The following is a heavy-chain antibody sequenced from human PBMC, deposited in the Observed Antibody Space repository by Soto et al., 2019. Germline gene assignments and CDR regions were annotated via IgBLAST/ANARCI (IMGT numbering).Heavy chain of an antibody. J-gene: IGHJ3*02. CDR1: GFPFSDHY. CDR2: TRDKANSYTT. CDR3: ARLXPNXXXXXXXXXXXXXXI. V-gene: IGHV3-72*01. Sequence: EVQLVESGGGLVQPGGSLRLSCAASGFPFSDHYMDWVRQAPGKGLEWVGRTRDKANSYTTEYAASVKGRFTISRDDSKNSLYLQMNSLKTEDTAVYYCARLXPNXXXXXXXXXXXXXXIXGQGTMVSVSS.